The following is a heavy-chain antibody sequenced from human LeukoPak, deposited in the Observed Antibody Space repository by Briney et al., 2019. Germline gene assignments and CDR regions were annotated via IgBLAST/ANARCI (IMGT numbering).Heavy chain of an antibody. J-gene: IGHJ4*02. CDR1: GFTFSTYA. Sequence: KPGGSLRLSCAASGFTFSTYAMHWVRQATGKGLEWVAVIWSDSTNKYYADSVRGRFTISRDNSKNTLYLQMSSLRAEDTAMYYCARDRLTTVTTFHFDYWGQGTLVTVSS. D-gene: IGHD4-17*01. CDR2: IWSDSTNK. V-gene: IGHV3-33*01. CDR3: ARDRLTTVTTFHFDY.